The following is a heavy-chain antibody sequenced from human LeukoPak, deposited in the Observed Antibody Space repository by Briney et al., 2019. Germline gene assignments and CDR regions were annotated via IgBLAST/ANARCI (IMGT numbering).Heavy chain of an antibody. J-gene: IGHJ3*02. CDR2: ISGSGGST. CDR1: GFTFSSYA. V-gene: IGHV3-23*01. CDR3: ASQGVVMLSAFDI. D-gene: IGHD3-3*01. Sequence: PGGSLRLSCAASGFTFSSYAMSRVRQAPGKGLEWVSAISGSGGSTYYADSVKGRFTISRDNSKNTLYLQMNSLRAEDTAVYYCASQGVVMLSAFDIWGQGTMVTVSS.